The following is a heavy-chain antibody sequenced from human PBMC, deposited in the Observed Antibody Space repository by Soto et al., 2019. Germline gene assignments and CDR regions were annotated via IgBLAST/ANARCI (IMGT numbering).Heavy chain of an antibody. CDR3: ARPPLPGFAKYGMDV. CDR2: IIPIFGTA. Sequence: GASVKVSCKASGGTFSSYAISWVRQAPGQGLEWMGGIIPIFGTANYAQKFQGRVTITADESTSTAYMELSSLRASDTAMYYCARPPLPGFAKYGMDVWGQGTTVTVSS. CDR1: GGTFSSYA. J-gene: IGHJ6*02. V-gene: IGHV1-69*13. D-gene: IGHD3-10*01.